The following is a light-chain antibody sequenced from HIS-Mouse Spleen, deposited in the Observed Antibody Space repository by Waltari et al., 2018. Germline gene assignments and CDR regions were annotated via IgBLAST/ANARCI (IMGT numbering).Light chain of an antibody. CDR1: SSNIGRHS. Sequence: QSVLTQPPSASGTPGQRVTISCSGSSSNIGRHSVSWYQQLPGTAPKLLIYRNNQRPSGVPDRFSGSKSGTSASLAISGLRSEDEADYYCAAWDDSLSGWVFGGGTKLTVL. CDR3: AAWDDSLSGWV. V-gene: IGLV1-47*01. CDR2: RNN. J-gene: IGLJ3*02.